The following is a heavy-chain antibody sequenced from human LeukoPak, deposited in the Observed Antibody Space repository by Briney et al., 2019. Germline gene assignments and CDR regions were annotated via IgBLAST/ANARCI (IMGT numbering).Heavy chain of an antibody. CDR1: GGSISSSSYY. J-gene: IGHJ4*02. CDR3: ASEKIPPAAGTVAHFDY. D-gene: IGHD6-13*01. Sequence: KPSETLSLTCTVSGGSISSSSYYWGWIRQPPGKGLEWIGSIYYSGSTYYNPSLKSRVTISVDTSKNQFSLKLSSVTAADTAVYYCASEKIPPAAGTVAHFDYWGQGTLVTVSS. V-gene: IGHV4-39*07. CDR2: IYYSGST.